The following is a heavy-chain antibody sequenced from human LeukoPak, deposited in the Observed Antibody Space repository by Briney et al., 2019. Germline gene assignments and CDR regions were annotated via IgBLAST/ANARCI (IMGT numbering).Heavy chain of an antibody. J-gene: IGHJ5*02. CDR3: ARDSVTTGEVKFDP. CDR2: IYVTEST. D-gene: IGHD4-17*01. Sequence: SETLSLTCTVSGGSITSYYWSWIRQPAGKGLEWIGRIYVTESTTYNPSLKSRVTISIDTSKNQFSLKLTSVTAADTAVYYCARDSVTTGEVKFDPWGQGTLVTVSS. V-gene: IGHV4-4*07. CDR1: GGSITSYY.